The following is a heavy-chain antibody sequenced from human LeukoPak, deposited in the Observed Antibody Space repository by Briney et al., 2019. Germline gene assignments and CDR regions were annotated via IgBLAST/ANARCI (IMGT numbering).Heavy chain of an antibody. D-gene: IGHD3-22*01. CDR3: AKDRYYYDSSGYSPFDY. CDR2: ISGSGGST. J-gene: IGHJ4*02. V-gene: IGHV3-23*01. Sequence: PGGSLRLSCAASGFTFSSYAMSWVRQAPGKGLEWVSAISGSGGSTYYADPVKGRFTISRDNSKNTLYLQMNSLRAEDTAVYYCAKDRYYYDSSGYSPFDYWGQGTLVTVSS. CDR1: GFTFSSYA.